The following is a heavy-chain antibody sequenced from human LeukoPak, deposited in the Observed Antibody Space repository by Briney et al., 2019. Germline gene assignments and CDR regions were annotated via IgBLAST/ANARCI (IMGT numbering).Heavy chain of an antibody. D-gene: IGHD5-24*01. CDR3: ARLATHGDY. CDR1: GFTFSTYG. V-gene: IGHV3-30*02. CDR2: IRYDGSNK. J-gene: IGHJ4*02. Sequence: GGSLRLSCAASGFTFSTYGMHWVRQAPGKGLEWVAFIRYDGSNKYYADSVKGRFTISRDNSKNTLYLQMNSLRPGDTAVYYCARLATHGDYWGQGTLVTISS.